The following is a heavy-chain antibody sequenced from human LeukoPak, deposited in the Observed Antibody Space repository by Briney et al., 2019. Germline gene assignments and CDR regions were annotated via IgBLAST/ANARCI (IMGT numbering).Heavy chain of an antibody. CDR3: ARGGGSYEIDY. D-gene: IGHD1-26*01. CDR2: ITSGSSYI. V-gene: IGHV3-21*01. J-gene: IGHJ4*02. Sequence: GGSLRLSCAASGFTFSSYNMNWVRQAPGKGLEWVSSITSGSSYIYYADSVKGRFTISRDNAKNSLYLQMNSLRAEDTAVYYCARGGGSYEIDYWGQGTLVTVSS. CDR1: GFTFSSYN.